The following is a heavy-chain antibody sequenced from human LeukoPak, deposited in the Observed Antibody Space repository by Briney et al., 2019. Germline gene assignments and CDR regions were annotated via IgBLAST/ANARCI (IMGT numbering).Heavy chain of an antibody. J-gene: IGHJ4*02. D-gene: IGHD3-10*01. CDR2: IRSKAYGGTT. CDR3: LLWFGELSTFDY. V-gene: IGHV3-49*04. CDR1: GFTFGDYA. Sequence: PGGSLRLSCTASGFTFGDYAMSWVRQAPGKGLEGVGFIRSKAYGGTTEYAASVKGRFTISRDDSKRIAYLQMNSLKTEDRAVYSCLLWFGELSTFDYWGQGTLVTVSS.